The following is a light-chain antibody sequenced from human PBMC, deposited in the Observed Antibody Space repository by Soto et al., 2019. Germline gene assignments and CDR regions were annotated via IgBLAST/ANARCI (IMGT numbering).Light chain of an antibody. V-gene: IGKV1-39*01. CDR1: QSMSSY. J-gene: IGKJ1*01. Sequence: DIQMTQSPSSLSASVGDRVTITCRASQSMSSYLNWYQQKPGKAPKLLIYAASSLQTGVPSRFSGSGSGTDFTLTSSRMQPEDFENYYCQQSYSTPWTFGKGTKVEIK. CDR2: AAS. CDR3: QQSYSTPWT.